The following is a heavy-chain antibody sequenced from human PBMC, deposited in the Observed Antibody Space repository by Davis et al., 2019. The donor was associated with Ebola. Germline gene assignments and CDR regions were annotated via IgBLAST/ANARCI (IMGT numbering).Heavy chain of an antibody. Sequence: GGSLRLSCAASGFTVSSNYMSWVRQAPGKGLEWVSVIYSGGSTYYADSVKGRFTISRDNSKNTLYLQMNSLRAEDTAVYYCARIQSGHHGMDVWGQGTTVTVSS. J-gene: IGHJ6*02. CDR3: ARIQSGHHGMDV. CDR2: IYSGGST. V-gene: IGHV3-66*01. D-gene: IGHD3-10*01. CDR1: GFTVSSNY.